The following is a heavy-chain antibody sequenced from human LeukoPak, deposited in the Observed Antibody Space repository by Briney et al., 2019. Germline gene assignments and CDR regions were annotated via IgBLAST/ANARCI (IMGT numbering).Heavy chain of an antibody. V-gene: IGHV1-2*02. CDR3: ARRPTVTTGYYYYYYMDV. Sequence: GASVKVSCKASGYTFTGYYMHWVRLAPGQGLEWVGWINPNSGGTNFAQNFQGRVTMTRDTSINTAYMELSSLTSDDTAVYYCARRPTVTTGYYYYYYMDVWGKGTTVTVSS. J-gene: IGHJ6*03. CDR2: INPNSGGT. CDR1: GYTFTGYY. D-gene: IGHD4-11*01.